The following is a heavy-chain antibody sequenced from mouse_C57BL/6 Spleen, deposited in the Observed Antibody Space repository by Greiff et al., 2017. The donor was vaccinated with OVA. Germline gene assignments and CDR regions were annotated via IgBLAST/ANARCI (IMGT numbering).Heavy chain of an antibody. CDR1: GFTFSDAW. Sequence: EVQVVESGGGLVQPGGSMKLSCAASGFTFSDAWMDWVRQSPEKGLEWVAEIRNKANNHATYYAESVKGRFTISRDDSKSSVYLQMNSLRAEDTGIYYCTRGANWDWYFDVWGTGTTVTVSS. D-gene: IGHD4-1*01. V-gene: IGHV6-6*01. CDR3: TRGANWDWYFDV. CDR2: IRNKANNHAT. J-gene: IGHJ1*03.